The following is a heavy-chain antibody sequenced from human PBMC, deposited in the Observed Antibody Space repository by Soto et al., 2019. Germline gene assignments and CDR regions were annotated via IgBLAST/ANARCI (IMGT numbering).Heavy chain of an antibody. J-gene: IGHJ6*02. CDR2: MNGAATST. CDR1: GFILSTYP. Sequence: QLSESGGDLLQPGGSLTLSCAASGFILSTYPMKWVRQAPGRGLEWVSSMNGAATSTSYADSVKGRFTTSRDNSQNTLYLQINTLRPEYTAVYFCARGGADHYNYGMDVWGQGTTDIVSS. V-gene: IGHV3-23*01. D-gene: IGHD3-10*01. CDR3: ARGGADHYNYGMDV.